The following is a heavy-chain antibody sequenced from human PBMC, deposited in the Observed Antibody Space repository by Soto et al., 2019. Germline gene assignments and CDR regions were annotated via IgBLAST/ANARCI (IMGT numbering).Heavy chain of an antibody. D-gene: IGHD3-22*01. J-gene: IGHJ4*02. Sequence: GGSLRLSCAASGFTFDDYAMHWVRQAPGKGLEWVSGISWNSGSIGYADSVKGRFTISRDNAKNSLYLQMNSLRAEDTALYYCAKDRNPYYYDSSGFDYWGQGTLVTVSS. CDR2: ISWNSGSI. V-gene: IGHV3-9*01. CDR3: AKDRNPYYYDSSGFDY. CDR1: GFTFDDYA.